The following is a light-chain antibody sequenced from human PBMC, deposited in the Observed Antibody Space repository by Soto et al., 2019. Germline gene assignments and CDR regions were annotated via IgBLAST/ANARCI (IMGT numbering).Light chain of an antibody. CDR1: SSDVGGYNY. CDR2: EVN. V-gene: IGLV2-14*01. Sequence: QSVLTQPASVSGSLGQSITISCTGTSSDVGGYNYVSWYQPHPGKVPKLMIYEVNNRPSGVSNRFSGSKSANTASLTISGLQAADEADYYCSSFTSSSTQVFGGGTKLTVL. CDR3: SSFTSSSTQV. J-gene: IGLJ3*02.